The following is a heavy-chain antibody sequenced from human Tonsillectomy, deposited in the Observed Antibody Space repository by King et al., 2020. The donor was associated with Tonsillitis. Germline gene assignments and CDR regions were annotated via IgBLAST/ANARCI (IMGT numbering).Heavy chain of an antibody. Sequence: VQLVESGGGLVQPGRSLRLSCIASGFSTGDHAMSWFRQAPGKGLEWVGFIRSKPYGGTTEYAASVKGRFTISRDDSKSISYLQMNSLKIEDTAVYYCRRDQPLYYYGSGYDAFDIWGQGTMVTVSS. CDR2: IRSKPYGGTT. CDR1: GFSTGDHA. D-gene: IGHD3-10*01. V-gene: IGHV3-49*03. CDR3: RRDQPLYYYGSGYDAFDI. J-gene: IGHJ3*02.